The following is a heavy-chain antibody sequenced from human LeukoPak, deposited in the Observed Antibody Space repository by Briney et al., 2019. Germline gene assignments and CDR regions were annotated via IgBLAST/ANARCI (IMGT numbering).Heavy chain of an antibody. Sequence: PSETLSLTCTVSGGSISSYYWSWIRQPAGKGLEWIGRIYNSGSTNYNPALKSRVTMSVDTSKSQFSLKLSSVTAADTAVYYCARVDVVVPATSWGHYYYYMDVWGKGTTVAISS. CDR2: IYNSGST. D-gene: IGHD2-2*01. V-gene: IGHV4-4*07. CDR1: GGSISSYY. CDR3: ARVDVVVPATSWGHYYYYMDV. J-gene: IGHJ6*03.